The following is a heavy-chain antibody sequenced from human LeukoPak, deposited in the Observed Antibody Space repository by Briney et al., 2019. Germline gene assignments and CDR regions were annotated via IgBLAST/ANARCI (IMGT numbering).Heavy chain of an antibody. D-gene: IGHD3-22*01. Sequence: GGSLRLSCAASGFTFSSYSMNWVRQAPGKGLEWVSSISSISSYIYYADSVKGRFTISRDNAKNSLYLRMNSLRAEDTAVYYCARVPLYYDYGRYNWFDPWGQGTLVTVSS. J-gene: IGHJ5*02. V-gene: IGHV3-21*01. CDR3: ARVPLYYDYGRYNWFDP. CDR2: ISSISSYI. CDR1: GFTFSSYS.